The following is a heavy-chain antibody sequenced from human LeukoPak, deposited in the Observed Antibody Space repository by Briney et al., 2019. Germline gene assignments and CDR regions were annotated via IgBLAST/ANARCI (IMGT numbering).Heavy chain of an antibody. J-gene: IGHJ4*02. CDR2: INHSGST. Sequence: GSLRLSCAASGFTVSSNYMSWIRQPPGKGLEWIGEINHSGSTNYNPSLKSRVTISVDKSKNQFSLKLSSVAAADTAVYYCARGLYIAVAGWGPWELPPAGHDYWGQGTLVTISS. D-gene: IGHD6-19*01. CDR1: GFTVSSNY. CDR3: ARGLYIAVAGWGPWELPPAGHDY. V-gene: IGHV4-34*01.